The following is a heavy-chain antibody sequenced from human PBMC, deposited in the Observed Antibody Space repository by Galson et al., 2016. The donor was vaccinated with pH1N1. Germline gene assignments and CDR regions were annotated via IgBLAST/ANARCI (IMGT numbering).Heavy chain of an antibody. D-gene: IGHD2-15*01. V-gene: IGHV2-70*04. CDR1: GFSLSTFGVR. CDR2: IDWDDEK. CDR3: ARMVVASGGRYYYGMDV. J-gene: IGHJ6*02. Sequence: PALVKPTQTLKLTCTFSGFSLSTFGVRVSWIRQSPGKALEWLARIDWDDEKFYSPSLKTRLTISKDTSTDQVVLTMTNMDPVDTGTYYCARMVVASGGRYYYGMDVRGQGTLVTVSS.